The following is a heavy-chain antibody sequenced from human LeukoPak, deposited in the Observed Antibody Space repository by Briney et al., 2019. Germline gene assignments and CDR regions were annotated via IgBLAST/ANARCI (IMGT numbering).Heavy chain of an antibody. Sequence: SETLSLTCAVYGGSFSGYYWSWIRQPPGKGLEWIWEINHSGSTNYNPSLKSRVTISVDTSKNQFSLKLSSVTAADTAVYYCARLYSGSYLYYYGMDVWGQGTTVTVSS. CDR1: GGSFSGYY. V-gene: IGHV4-34*01. J-gene: IGHJ6*02. D-gene: IGHD1-26*01. CDR3: ARLYSGSYLYYYGMDV. CDR2: INHSGST.